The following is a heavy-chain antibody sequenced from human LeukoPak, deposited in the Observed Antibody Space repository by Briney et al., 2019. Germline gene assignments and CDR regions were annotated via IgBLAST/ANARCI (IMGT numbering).Heavy chain of an antibody. V-gene: IGHV3-74*01. Sequence: PEGSLRLSCAASGFTFSSSWMHWVRQVPGKGLVWVSRLNSDGSSINYADSVKGRFTISRDNAENTLYLQMNSLRVEDTAVYYCARGVAGTLDYWGQGTLVTVSS. D-gene: IGHD6-19*01. CDR1: GFTFSSSW. CDR2: LNSDGSSI. CDR3: ARGVAGTLDY. J-gene: IGHJ4*02.